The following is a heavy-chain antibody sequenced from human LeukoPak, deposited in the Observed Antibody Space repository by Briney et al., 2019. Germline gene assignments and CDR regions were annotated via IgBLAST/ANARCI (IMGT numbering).Heavy chain of an antibody. CDR1: GGSFSGYY. Sequence: PSETLSLTCAVYGGSFSGYYWSWIRQPPGKGLEWIGEINHSGSTNYNPSLKSRVTISVDTSKNQFSLKLSSVTAADTAVYYCARRAYYDFWSGYPHFDYWGQGTLVTVSS. CDR3: ARRAYYDFWSGYPHFDY. J-gene: IGHJ4*02. V-gene: IGHV4-34*01. CDR2: INHSGST. D-gene: IGHD3-3*01.